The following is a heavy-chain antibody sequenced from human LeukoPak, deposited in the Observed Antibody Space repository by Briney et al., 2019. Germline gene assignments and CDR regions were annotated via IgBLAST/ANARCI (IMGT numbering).Heavy chain of an antibody. CDR3: ARGGSGSYYIPFDH. J-gene: IGHJ4*02. Sequence: ASVTVSCKASGYTFTGYYMHWVRQAPGQGLEWMGWINPNSGGTNYAQKFQGWVTMTRDTSISTAYMELSRLRSDDTAVYYCARGGSGSYYIPFDHWGQGTLVTVSS. V-gene: IGHV1-2*04. D-gene: IGHD3-10*01. CDR2: INPNSGGT. CDR1: GYTFTGYY.